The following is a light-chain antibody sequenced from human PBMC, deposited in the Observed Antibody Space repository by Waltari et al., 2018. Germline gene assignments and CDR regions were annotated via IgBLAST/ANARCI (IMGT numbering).Light chain of an antibody. CDR3: QQYKDWLGT. Sequence: EISMTQSPVTLSVPPGERVTLSCRASQSVGRYLAWYQQKPGQPPRLLSYGASTRATGVPGRFRGSGSGTEFTLTISSLQSEDFALYYCQQYKDWLGTFGQGTKVEIK. CDR1: QSVGRY. CDR2: GAS. V-gene: IGKV3-15*01. J-gene: IGKJ1*01.